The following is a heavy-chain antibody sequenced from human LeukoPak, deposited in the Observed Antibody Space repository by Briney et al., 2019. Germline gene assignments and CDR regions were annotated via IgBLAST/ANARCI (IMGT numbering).Heavy chain of an antibody. CDR1: GFTFSSYA. CDR2: ITGSGDST. V-gene: IGHV3-23*01. CDR3: AREGERAARDY. J-gene: IGHJ4*02. D-gene: IGHD6-6*01. Sequence: QSGGSLRLSCAASGFTFSSYAMNWVRQAPGKGLEWVSTITGSGDSTYYADSVKGRFTISRDNSKNTLYLQMNSLRAEDTAVYYCAREGERAARDYWGQGTLVTVSS.